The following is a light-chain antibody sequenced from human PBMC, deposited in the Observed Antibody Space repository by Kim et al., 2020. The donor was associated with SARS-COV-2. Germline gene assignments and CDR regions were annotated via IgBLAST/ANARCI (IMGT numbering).Light chain of an antibody. Sequence: EIVLTQSPGTLSLSPGERATLYCRASQSVSSNYLAWYQQKPGQAPSLLIYGASSRATGIPDRFSGSGSGTDFTLTISRLEPEDFAVYYCQQYGSSPKTFGQGTKVEIK. CDR1: QSVSSNY. CDR2: GAS. CDR3: QQYGSSPKT. J-gene: IGKJ1*01. V-gene: IGKV3-20*01.